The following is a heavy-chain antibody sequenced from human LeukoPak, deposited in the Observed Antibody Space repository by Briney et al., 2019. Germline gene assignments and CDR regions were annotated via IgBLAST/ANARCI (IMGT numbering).Heavy chain of an antibody. CDR3: ARETAYYDSSGYYYVGYDY. D-gene: IGHD3-22*01. CDR1: GGSISSYY. J-gene: IGHJ4*02. CDR2: IHYSGTT. Sequence: SETLSLTCTVSGGSISSYYWSWIRQPPGKGLELIGYIHYSGTTYYNPSPKSQVTISVDMSKNQFSLKLTSVTAADTAVYYCARETAYYDSSGYYYVGYDYWGQGTLVTVSS. V-gene: IGHV4-59*01.